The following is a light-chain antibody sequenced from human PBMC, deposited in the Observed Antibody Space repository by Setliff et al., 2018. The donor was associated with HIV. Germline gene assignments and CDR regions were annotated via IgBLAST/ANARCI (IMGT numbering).Light chain of an antibody. CDR2: DVS. CDR3: NSYTTSSAPFV. Sequence: QSALAQPASVSGSPGQTITISCTGTSSDIGGYNYVSWYQQHPGKAPKLMIYDVSNRPSGVSNRFSGSKSGNTASLTISGLQADDEAYYYCNSYTTSSAPFVFGTGTKVTVL. CDR1: SSDIGGYNY. V-gene: IGLV2-14*03. J-gene: IGLJ1*01.